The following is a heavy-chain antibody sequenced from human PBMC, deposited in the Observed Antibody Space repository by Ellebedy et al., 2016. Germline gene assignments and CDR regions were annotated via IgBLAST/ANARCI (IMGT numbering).Heavy chain of an antibody. Sequence: GGSLRLXCAASAFTFSSYWMSWVRQAPGKGLEWVANIKQDGSEKYYVDSVKGRFTISRDNAKSSLYLQMNSLRAEDTAVYYCARDGYCSGGTCYSAFAEFDPWGQGALVTVSS. CDR2: IKQDGSEK. D-gene: IGHD2-15*01. CDR1: AFTFSSYW. V-gene: IGHV3-7*01. J-gene: IGHJ5*02. CDR3: ARDGYCSGGTCYSAFAEFDP.